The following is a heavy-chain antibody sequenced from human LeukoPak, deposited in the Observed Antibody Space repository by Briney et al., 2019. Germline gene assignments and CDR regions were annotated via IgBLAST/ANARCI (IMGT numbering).Heavy chain of an antibody. CDR3: ARDSEVAEYSGSSSPLDY. D-gene: IGHD6-6*01. CDR2: IYTSGST. J-gene: IGHJ4*02. Sequence: PSETLSLTCTVPGGSISSYYWSWIRQPAGKGLEWIGRIYTSGSTNYNPSLKSRVTMSVDTSKNQFSLKLSSVTAADTAVYYCARDSEVAEYSGSSSPLDYWGQGTLVTVSS. CDR1: GGSISSYY. V-gene: IGHV4-4*07.